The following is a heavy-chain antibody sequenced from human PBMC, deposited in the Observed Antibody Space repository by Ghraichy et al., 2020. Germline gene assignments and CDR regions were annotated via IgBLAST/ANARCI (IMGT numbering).Heavy chain of an antibody. Sequence: GESLNISCAASGFTFSKYWMSWVRQAPGKGLEWVANIRQDGNDKYYVGSVKGRFTISRDNAKSSLYLQMNSLRAEDTAVYYCASLDSIMKGDRFDQWGQGTLVTVSS. CDR2: IRQDGNDK. CDR3: ASLDSIMKGDRFDQ. V-gene: IGHV3-7*01. CDR1: GFTFSKYW. D-gene: IGHD3-16*01. J-gene: IGHJ4*02.